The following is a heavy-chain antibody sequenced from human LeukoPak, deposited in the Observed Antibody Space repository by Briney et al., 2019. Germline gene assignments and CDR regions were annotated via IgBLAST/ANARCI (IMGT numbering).Heavy chain of an antibody. D-gene: IGHD2-2*01. Sequence: AGSLRLSCAASGFTFSTYGMSWVRQAPGKGLEWVGFIRSDGNNKYYADSVKGRFTISRDNSKNTLYLEMNSLRGEDTAVYYCAKDSSTSCHDWGQGTLVTDSS. CDR2: IRSDGNNK. J-gene: IGHJ4*02. V-gene: IGHV3-30*02. CDR1: GFTFSTYG. CDR3: AKDSSTSCHD.